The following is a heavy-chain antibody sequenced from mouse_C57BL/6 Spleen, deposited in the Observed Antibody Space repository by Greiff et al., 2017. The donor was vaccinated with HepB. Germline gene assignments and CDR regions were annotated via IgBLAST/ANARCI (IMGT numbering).Heavy chain of an antibody. Sequence: EVKLMESGGGLVKPGGSLKLSCAASGFTFSDYGMHWVRQAPEKGLEWVAYISSGSSTIYYADTVKGRFTISRDNAKNTLFLQMTSLRSEDTAMYDCARKDYSNAMDYWGQGTSVTVSS. CDR1: GFTFSDYG. J-gene: IGHJ4*01. CDR2: ISSGSSTI. CDR3: ARKDYSNAMDY. V-gene: IGHV5-17*01. D-gene: IGHD2-5*01.